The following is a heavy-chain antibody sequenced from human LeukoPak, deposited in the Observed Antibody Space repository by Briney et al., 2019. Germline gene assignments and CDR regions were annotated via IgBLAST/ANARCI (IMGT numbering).Heavy chain of an antibody. CDR2: ISSTGTI. Sequence: PGGSLRLSCAASGFTFSTYSMNWVRQAPGKGLEWVSYISSTGTIYYADSVKGRFTISRDNAKNSLYLQMNSLRAEDTAIYYCARRFDSWGQGILVTVSS. CDR3: ARRFDS. CDR1: GFTFSTYS. J-gene: IGHJ4*02. V-gene: IGHV3-48*03.